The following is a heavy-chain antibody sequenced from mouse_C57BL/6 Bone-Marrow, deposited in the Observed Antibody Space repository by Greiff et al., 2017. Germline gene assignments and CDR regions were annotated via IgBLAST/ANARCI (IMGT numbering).Heavy chain of an antibody. J-gene: IGHJ2*01. D-gene: IGHD1-1*01. CDR2: IDPSDSYT. CDR3: ARGYYGSSYYYFDY. CDR1: GYTFTSYW. Sequence: QVQLQQPGAELVKPGASVKLSCKASGYTFTSYWMQWVKQRPGQGLEWIGEIDPSDSYTNYNQKLKGKATLTVDTSSSTAYMQLSSLTSEDAAVDYCARGYYGSSYYYFDYWCQGTTLTVSS. V-gene: IGHV1-50*01.